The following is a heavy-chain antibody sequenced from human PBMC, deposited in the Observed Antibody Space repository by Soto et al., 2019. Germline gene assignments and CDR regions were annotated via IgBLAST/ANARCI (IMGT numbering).Heavy chain of an antibody. V-gene: IGHV4-59*01. D-gene: IGHD3-10*01. Sequence: SETLSLTCTVSGGSIRGYYWSWIRQSPEKGLEWIGYVNDIGSTNYNPSLKSRLSISVDRSKDQFSLKLTSVTAADTAVYYCARAPAGTPLLFAFGIWGQGTMVT. CDR2: VNDIGST. CDR3: ARAPAGTPLLFAFGI. J-gene: IGHJ3*02. CDR1: GGSIRGYY.